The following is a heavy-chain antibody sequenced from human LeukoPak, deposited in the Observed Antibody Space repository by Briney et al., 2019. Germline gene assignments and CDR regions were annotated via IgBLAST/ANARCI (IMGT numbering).Heavy chain of an antibody. Sequence: SQTLSLTCTVSGGSISSGSYYWSWIRQPAGKGLEWIGRIYTSGSTYYNPSLKSRVTISVDTSKNQFSLKLSSVTAADTAVYYCARPSAVAVYDYWGQGTLVTVSS. J-gene: IGHJ4*02. V-gene: IGHV4-61*02. CDR3: ARPSAVAVYDY. CDR1: GGSISSGSYY. CDR2: IYTSGST. D-gene: IGHD6-19*01.